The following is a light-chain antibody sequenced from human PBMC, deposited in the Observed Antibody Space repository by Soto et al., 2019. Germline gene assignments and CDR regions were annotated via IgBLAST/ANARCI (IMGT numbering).Light chain of an antibody. Sequence: QSVLTQPPSASGTPGQRVTISCSGSSSNIGSNTVNWYQQLPGTAPKLLIHSSNQRPSGVPDRFSGSKSGTSASLAISGLQSEDEADYDCAAWDDSLNGLYVFGTGTKV. V-gene: IGLV1-44*01. CDR1: SSNIGSNT. CDR3: AAWDDSLNGLYV. J-gene: IGLJ1*01. CDR2: SSN.